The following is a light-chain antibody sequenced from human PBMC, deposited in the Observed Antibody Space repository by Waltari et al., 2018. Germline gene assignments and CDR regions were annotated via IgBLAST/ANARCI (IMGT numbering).Light chain of an antibody. V-gene: IGKV3-11*01. CDR3: QLRTNWPSYT. J-gene: IGKJ2*01. Sequence: EIVLTHSPATLSLSPGERATPPCRASQSVSSYLAWYQQKPGQAPRLLIYDSSTRPTGIPARFSGSGSGTDFTLTISSLEPEDFAVYYCQLRTNWPSYTFGRGTKLEIK. CDR2: DSS. CDR1: QSVSSY.